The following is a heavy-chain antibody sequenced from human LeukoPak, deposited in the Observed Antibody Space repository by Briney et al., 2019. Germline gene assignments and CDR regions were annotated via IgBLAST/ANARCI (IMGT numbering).Heavy chain of an antibody. V-gene: IGHV1-24*01. D-gene: IGHD6-13*01. CDR3: AVGSSSWYYFDY. J-gene: IGHJ4*02. CDR1: GYTLTELS. Sequence: ASVKVSCKVSGYTLTELSMHWVRQAPGKGLEWTGGFDPEDGETIYAQKFQGRVTMTEDTSTDTAYMELSSLRSEDTAVYYCAVGSSSWYYFDYWGQGTLVTVSS. CDR2: FDPEDGET.